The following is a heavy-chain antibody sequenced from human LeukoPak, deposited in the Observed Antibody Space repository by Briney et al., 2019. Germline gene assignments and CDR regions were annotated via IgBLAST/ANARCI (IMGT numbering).Heavy chain of an antibody. J-gene: IGHJ5*02. D-gene: IGHD3-9*01. Sequence: ASVKVSCKASGYTFTSYAMNWVRQAPGQGLEWMGWINTSTGNPTYAQGFTGRFVFSLDTSVSTAYLQISSLKAEDTAVYYCARLPILILTGYHQEGWFDPWGQGTLVTVSS. CDR1: GYTFTSYA. CDR3: ARLPILILTGYHQEGWFDP. V-gene: IGHV7-4-1*02. CDR2: INTSTGNP.